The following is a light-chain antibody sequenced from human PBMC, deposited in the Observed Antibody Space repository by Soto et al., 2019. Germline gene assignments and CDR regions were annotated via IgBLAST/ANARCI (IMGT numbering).Light chain of an antibody. Sequence: QSVLTQPPSVSGAPGQRVTISCTGSSSNIGAGYDVHWYQQLPGTAPKLLIYGNSNRPSGVPDRFSGSKSGTSASLAITGLQAEDEADYYCQSYDSSLSGSYV. J-gene: IGLJ1*01. CDR1: SSNIGAGYD. CDR3: QSYDSSLSGSYV. CDR2: GNS. V-gene: IGLV1-40*01.